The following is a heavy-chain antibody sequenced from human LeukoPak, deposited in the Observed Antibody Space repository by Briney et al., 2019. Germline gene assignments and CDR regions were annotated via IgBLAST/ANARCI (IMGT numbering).Heavy chain of an antibody. CDR2: ISGSGGRT. D-gene: IGHD3-10*01. Sequence: GGSLRLSCAASGFTFSSYAMTWVRQAPGKGLEWVSSISGSGGRTFYADSVRGRFTISRDNSRDTLYLQMNSLRVEDTVVYYCAKYDYFGSGSYYNNFDHWGQGTLVAVPS. CDR3: AKYDYFGSGSYYNNFDH. CDR1: GFTFSSYA. V-gene: IGHV3-23*01. J-gene: IGHJ4*02.